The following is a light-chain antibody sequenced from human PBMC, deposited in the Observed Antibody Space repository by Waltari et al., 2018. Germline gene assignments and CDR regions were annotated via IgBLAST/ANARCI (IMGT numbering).Light chain of an antibody. J-gene: IGLJ2*01. Sequence: QSVLTQPPSASGAPGQRGTISCSGSSSNIGSNSVYWYQQFPGTAPRLLIYRNFQGPSGVPERFSGSKSGTSASLAISGLRSEDEADYYCAVWDDNLYGVVFGGGTKLTVL. CDR1: SSNIGSNS. CDR2: RNF. V-gene: IGLV1-47*01. CDR3: AVWDDNLYGVV.